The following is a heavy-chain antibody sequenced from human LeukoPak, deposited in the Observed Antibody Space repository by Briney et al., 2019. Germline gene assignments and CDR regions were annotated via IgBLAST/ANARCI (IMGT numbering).Heavy chain of an antibody. CDR1: GGTFSSYA. CDR3: ARVRGESQDYYYYYMDV. CDR2: IIPIFGTA. Sequence: SVKVSCKASGGTFSSYAISWVRQAPGQGLEWMGGIIPIFGTANYAQKFQGRVTITADESTSTAYMELSSLRSEDTAVYYCARVRGESQDYYYYYMDVWGKGTTVTVSS. V-gene: IGHV1-69*13. J-gene: IGHJ6*03. D-gene: IGHD2-21*01.